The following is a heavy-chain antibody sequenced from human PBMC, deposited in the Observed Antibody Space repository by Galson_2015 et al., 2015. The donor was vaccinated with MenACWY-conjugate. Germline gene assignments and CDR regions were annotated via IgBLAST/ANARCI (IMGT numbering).Heavy chain of an antibody. Sequence: SLRLSCAASGFTFSTYAMHWVRQAPGKGLEYVSTINSNGGSTYYADSGKGRFTISRDNSKNTMYLQMNSMRAEDTALYYCVKVRSYLTLIYASAFDSCVQGTLFTVSS. J-gene: IGHJ4*02. CDR1: GFTFSTYA. V-gene: IGHV3-64D*09. CDR2: INSNGGST. D-gene: IGHD3/OR15-3a*01. CDR3: VKVRSYLTLIYASAFDS.